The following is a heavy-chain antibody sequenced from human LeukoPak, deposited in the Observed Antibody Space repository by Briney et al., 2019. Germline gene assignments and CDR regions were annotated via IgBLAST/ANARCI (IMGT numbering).Heavy chain of an antibody. CDR3: ARHRKDRSGYYYDY. J-gene: IGHJ4*02. CDR1: GYSFNSYW. CDR2: IYPGDSDT. Sequence: GESLKIFCKGSGYSFNSYWIGWVRQMPGKGPECMGIIYPGDSDTRYSPSFQGQVTISVDKSISTAYLQWSSLKASDTAMYYCARHRKDRSGYYYDYWGQGTLVTVSS. V-gene: IGHV5-51*01. D-gene: IGHD3-22*01.